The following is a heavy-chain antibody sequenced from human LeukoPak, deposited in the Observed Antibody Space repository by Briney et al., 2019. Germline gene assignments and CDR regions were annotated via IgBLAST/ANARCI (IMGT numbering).Heavy chain of an antibody. CDR1: GDSVSSGTYY. CDR2: IYYSGST. D-gene: IGHD3-9*01. J-gene: IGHJ6*02. V-gene: IGHV4-39*01. Sequence: PSETLSLTCTVSGDSVSSGTYYWAWIRQPPGKGLEWIGSIYYSGSTYYNPSLKRRVTISVDTSKNPFSLKLSSVTAAATAVYYCARGVDWLGYYYYGMDVWGQGTTVTVSS. CDR3: ARGVDWLGYYYYGMDV.